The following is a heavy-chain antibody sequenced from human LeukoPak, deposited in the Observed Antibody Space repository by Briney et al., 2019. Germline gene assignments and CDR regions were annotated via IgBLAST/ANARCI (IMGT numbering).Heavy chain of an antibody. CDR2: ITGSGGST. D-gene: IGHD5-12*01. CDR1: GFTFSSYA. Sequence: GGSLRLSCAASGFTFSSYAMSWVRQAPGRGLEWVSGITGSGGSTNYADSVKGRFTISRDKSKNTLYMQMNSLRAEDTAVYYCAKDPGYSGYDYIDYWGQGTLVTVSS. V-gene: IGHV3-23*01. J-gene: IGHJ4*02. CDR3: AKDPGYSGYDYIDY.